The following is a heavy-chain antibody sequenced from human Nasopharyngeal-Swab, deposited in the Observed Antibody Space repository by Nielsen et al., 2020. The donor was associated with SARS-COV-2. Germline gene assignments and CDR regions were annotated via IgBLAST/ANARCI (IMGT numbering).Heavy chain of an antibody. J-gene: IGHJ4*02. Sequence: GESLKISCKASGYSFTSYWIGWVRQMPGKGLEWMGIIYPGDSSTRYSPSFQGQVTISADNSISTAYLHWRSLRASDTAIYYCARHDRDGYLDYWGPGTLVTVSS. V-gene: IGHV5-51*01. CDR3: ARHDRDGYLDY. D-gene: IGHD5-24*01. CDR2: IYPGDSST. CDR1: GYSFTSYW.